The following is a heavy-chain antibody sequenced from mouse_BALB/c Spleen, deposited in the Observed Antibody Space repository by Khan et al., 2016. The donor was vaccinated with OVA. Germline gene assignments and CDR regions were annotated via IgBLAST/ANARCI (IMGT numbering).Heavy chain of an antibody. CDR1: GYSFTGYF. V-gene: IGHV1-37*01. CDR2: INPYNGDT. D-gene: IGHD2-3*01. J-gene: IGHJ4*01. CDR3: TDGYYRDAMDY. Sequence: VRLQQSGPELVKPGASVKISCKASGYSFTGYFMNWVKQSHGKSLEWIGRINPYNGDTFSNQKFKGKATLTVDKSSSTAHMELLSLTSEDSAVYYCTDGYYRDAMDYWGQGTSVTVSS.